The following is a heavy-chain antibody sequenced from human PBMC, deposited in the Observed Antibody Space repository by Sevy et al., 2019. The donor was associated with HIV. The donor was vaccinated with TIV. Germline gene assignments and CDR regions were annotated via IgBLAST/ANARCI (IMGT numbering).Heavy chain of an antibody. CDR3: ARTLADWGSFHYSS. CDR2: IKQDGTDK. J-gene: IGHJ4*02. Sequence: GGFLRLSCAASGFTFATYWMTWVRQAPGKGLEWLAYIKQDGTDKYYVDSVRGRFTISRDNGKNSLYLQMSSLRAEDTACSFCARTLADWGSFHYSSWGRGTLVTVSS. CDR1: GFTFATYW. D-gene: IGHD3-16*02. V-gene: IGHV3-7*01.